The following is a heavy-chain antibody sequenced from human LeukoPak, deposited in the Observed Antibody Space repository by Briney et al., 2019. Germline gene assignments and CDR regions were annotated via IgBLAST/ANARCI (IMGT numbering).Heavy chain of an antibody. CDR2: IIPIFAIA. D-gene: IGHD6-13*01. J-gene: IGHJ1*01. V-gene: IGHV1-69*04. CDR1: GDTFSSYA. Sequence: SVKVSCKASGDTFSSYAISWVRQAPGQGLEWMGRIIPIFAIANYAQKFQGRVTITADKSTTTVYMELSSLRSEDTAVYYCTKSSSPQYFRDWGQGTLVTVSS. CDR3: TKSSSPQYFRD.